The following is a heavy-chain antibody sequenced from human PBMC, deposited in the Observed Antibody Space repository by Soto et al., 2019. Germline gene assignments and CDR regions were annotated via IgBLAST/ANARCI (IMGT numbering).Heavy chain of an antibody. Sequence: EVQLVESGGGLVHPGESLRLSCAASGFTFDYYWMHWVRQAPGKGLVWVSRIYSDGTSTTYADSVKGRFTISRDNAKNTVSLQMNRLRADDTAVYYCARGDRGAFDLWGQGTVVTVSS. D-gene: IGHD1-26*01. J-gene: IGHJ3*01. V-gene: IGHV3-74*01. CDR1: GFTFDYYW. CDR3: ARGDRGAFDL. CDR2: IYSDGTST.